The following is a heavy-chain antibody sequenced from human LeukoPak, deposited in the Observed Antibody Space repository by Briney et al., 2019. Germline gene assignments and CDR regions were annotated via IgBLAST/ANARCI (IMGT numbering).Heavy chain of an antibody. D-gene: IGHD3-9*01. J-gene: IGHJ4*02. CDR3: ARHKFDYYFDY. CDR1: GGSINNYY. V-gene: IGHV4-59*01. CDR2: IYYSGLT. Sequence: SETLSLTCTVSGGSINNYYWSWIRQPPGKGLEWLGYIYYSGLTGYNPALRSRVTISVDTSKNQFSLKLGSVTTADTALYYCARHKFDYYFDYWGQGTLVTVSS.